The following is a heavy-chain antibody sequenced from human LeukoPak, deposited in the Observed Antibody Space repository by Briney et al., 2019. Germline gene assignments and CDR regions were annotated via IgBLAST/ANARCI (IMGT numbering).Heavy chain of an antibody. D-gene: IGHD3-10*01. CDR2: IYSGGST. Sequence: GGSLRLSCAASGFTVSSNYMSWVRQAPGKGLEWVLVIYSGGSTYYADSVKGRFTISRDNSKNTLYLQMNSLRAEDTAVYYCARVGFGEFVRDYDYWGQGTLVTVSS. V-gene: IGHV3-66*01. J-gene: IGHJ4*02. CDR3: ARVGFGEFVRDYDY. CDR1: GFTVSSNY.